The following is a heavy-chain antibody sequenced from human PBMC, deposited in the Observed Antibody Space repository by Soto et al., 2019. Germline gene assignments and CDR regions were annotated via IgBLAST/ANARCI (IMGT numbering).Heavy chain of an antibody. J-gene: IGHJ4*02. Sequence: GGSLRLSCAASGFTFSSYAMSWVRQAPGKGLEWVSAISGSGGSTYYADSVKGRFTISRDNSKNTLYLQMNSLRAEDTAVYYCAKDHYIVVVPAASGVFDYWGQGTLVTVSS. V-gene: IGHV3-23*01. CDR2: ISGSGGST. CDR3: AKDHYIVVVPAASGVFDY. CDR1: GFTFSSYA. D-gene: IGHD2-2*01.